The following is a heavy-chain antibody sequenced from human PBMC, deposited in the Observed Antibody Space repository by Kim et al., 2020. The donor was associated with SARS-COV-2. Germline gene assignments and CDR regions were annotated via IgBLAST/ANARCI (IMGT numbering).Heavy chain of an antibody. CDR3: AKGVGGGIAPNWFDP. Sequence: DSVKGRFTISRDNSKNTLYLQMNSLRAEDTAVYYCAKGVGGGIAPNWFDPWGQGTLVTVSS. D-gene: IGHD3-16*02. J-gene: IGHJ5*02. V-gene: IGHV3-23*01.